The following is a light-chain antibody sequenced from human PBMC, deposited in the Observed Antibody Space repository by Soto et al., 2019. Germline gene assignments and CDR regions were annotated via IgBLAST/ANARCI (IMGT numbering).Light chain of an antibody. Sequence: DIQLTQSPSFLSASIGDIVTITCRSSQDFSNFLAWYQQKPGRAPKLLMYDASTLQSGVPSRFSGSGSGTEFTLTISSLQPEDFDTYYCQQLYSVPLTFGGGTKVDIK. CDR1: QDFSNF. CDR3: QQLYSVPLT. V-gene: IGKV1-9*01. J-gene: IGKJ4*01. CDR2: DAS.